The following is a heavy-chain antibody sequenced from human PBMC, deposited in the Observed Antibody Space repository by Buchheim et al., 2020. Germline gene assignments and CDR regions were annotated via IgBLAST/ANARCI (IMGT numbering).Heavy chain of an antibody. CDR3: ARAYSSSWPFDY. CDR2: MNPNSGNT. CDR1: GYTFTGYY. V-gene: IGHV1-8*02. D-gene: IGHD6-13*01. Sequence: QVQLVQSGAEVKKPGASVKVSCKASGYTFTGYYMHWVRQAPGQGLEWMGWMNPNSGNTGYEQKFQGRVTMTRNTSISTAYMELSSLRSEDTAVYYCARAYSSSWPFDYWGQGTL. J-gene: IGHJ4*02.